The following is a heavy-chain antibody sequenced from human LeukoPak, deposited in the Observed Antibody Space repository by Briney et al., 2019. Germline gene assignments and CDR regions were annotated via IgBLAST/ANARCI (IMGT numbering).Heavy chain of an antibody. D-gene: IGHD1-1*01. V-gene: IGHV4-39*01. Sequence: PSETLSPTCTVSGGSISSSSHSWGWIRQPPGKGLEWTGTIYYTARTYHTPSLESRLTISVDTSKNQFSLKLTSVTAPDTAIYYCAQSLGSGNWIGNWFDPWGQGTLVTVSS. CDR1: GGSISSSSHS. CDR2: IYYTART. CDR3: AQSLGSGNWIGNWFDP. J-gene: IGHJ5*02.